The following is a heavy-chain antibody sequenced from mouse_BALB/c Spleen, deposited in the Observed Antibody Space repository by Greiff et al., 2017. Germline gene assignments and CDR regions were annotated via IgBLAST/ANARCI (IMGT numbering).Heavy chain of an antibody. CDR1: GFSLTSYG. Sequence: VQLQQSGPGLVQPSQSLSITCTASGFSLTSYGVHWVRQSPGQGLEWLGVIWSGGSTDYNAAFISRLSISKDNSKSQVFFKMNSLQANDTAIYYCARKRLYDYAMDYWGQGTSVTVSS. V-gene: IGHV2-2*02. D-gene: IGHD2-3*01. CDR2: IWSGGST. CDR3: ARKRLYDYAMDY. J-gene: IGHJ4*01.